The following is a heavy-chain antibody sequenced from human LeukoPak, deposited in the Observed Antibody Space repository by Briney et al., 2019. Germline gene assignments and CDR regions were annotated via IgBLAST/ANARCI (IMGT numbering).Heavy chain of an antibody. J-gene: IGHJ5*02. D-gene: IGHD3-10*01. CDR2: ISGSGGST. CDR3: AKIVRDGILWFGGYNWFDP. V-gene: IGHV3-23*01. CDR1: GFTFSSYA. Sequence: GGSLRLSCAASGFTFSSYAMSWVRQAPGKGLEWVSAISGSGGSTYYADSVKGRFTISIDNSKNTLYLQMNSLRAEDTAVYYCAKIVRDGILWFGGYNWFDPWGQGTLVTVSS.